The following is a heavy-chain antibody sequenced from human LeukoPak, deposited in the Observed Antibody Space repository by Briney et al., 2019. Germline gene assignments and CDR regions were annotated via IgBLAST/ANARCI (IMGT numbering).Heavy chain of an antibody. CDR3: ASLRERSYYARGFDY. V-gene: IGHV4-39*01. CDR1: GGSISSSSYY. CDR2: IYYSGFT. D-gene: IGHD1-26*01. Sequence: PSETLSPTCTVSGGSISSSSYYWGWIRQPPGKGLEWIGSIYYSGFTSLKSRVTISVDTSKNQFSLKLSSVTAADTAVYYCASLRERSYYARGFDYWGQGTLVTVSS. J-gene: IGHJ4*02.